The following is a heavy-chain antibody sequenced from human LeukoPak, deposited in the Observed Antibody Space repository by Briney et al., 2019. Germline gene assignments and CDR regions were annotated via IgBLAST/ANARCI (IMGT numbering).Heavy chain of an antibody. J-gene: IGHJ3*01. CDR1: GFTVSSNY. V-gene: IGHV3-66*01. Sequence: GGSLRLSCAASGFTVSSNYMSWVRQAPGKGLEWVSVLYRGGKTYYADSVKGRFIISRDNSKNTLYFQMNSLRAEDTAVYYCARVSPSDAFDVWGQGTMVTVSS. CDR3: ARVSPSDAFDV. CDR2: LYRGGKT.